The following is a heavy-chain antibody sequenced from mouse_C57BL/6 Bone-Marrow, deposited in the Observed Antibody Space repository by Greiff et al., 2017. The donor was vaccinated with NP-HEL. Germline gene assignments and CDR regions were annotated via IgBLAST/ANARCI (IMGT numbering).Heavy chain of an antibody. Sequence: EVQLQQSGPELVKPGASVKISCKASGYSFTDYNMNWVKQSHGKSLEWIGVINPNYGTTSYNQKFKGKATLTVDQSSSTAYMQLNSLTSEDSAVYDCASGYYYGSSYVGYFDVWGTGTTVTVSS. CDR2: INPNYGTT. V-gene: IGHV1-39*01. CDR3: ASGYYYGSSYVGYFDV. D-gene: IGHD1-1*01. CDR1: GYSFTDYN. J-gene: IGHJ1*03.